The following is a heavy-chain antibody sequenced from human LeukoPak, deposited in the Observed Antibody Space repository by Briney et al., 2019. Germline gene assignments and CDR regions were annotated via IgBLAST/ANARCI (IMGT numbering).Heavy chain of an antibody. CDR1: GFTFSSNW. Sequence: PGGSLRLSCAASGFTFSSNWMSWVRQAPGKGLEWVANIKQDGSEKYYVDSVKGRFTISRDNAKNSLYLQMKSLRAEDTAVYYCAINDYGDPYYFDYWGQGTLVTVSS. D-gene: IGHD4-17*01. CDR3: AINDYGDPYYFDY. CDR2: IKQDGSEK. V-gene: IGHV3-7*01. J-gene: IGHJ4*02.